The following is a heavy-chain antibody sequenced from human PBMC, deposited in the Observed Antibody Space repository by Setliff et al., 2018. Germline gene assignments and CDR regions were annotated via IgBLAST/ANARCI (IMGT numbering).Heavy chain of an antibody. CDR2: ISAYTGKT. CDR1: GYTFTSYD. CDR3: ARVPRLEWLLPTFDS. D-gene: IGHD3-3*01. Sequence: ASVKVSCKASGYTFTSYDINWVRQATGQGLEWMGWISAYTGKTDYAQNFQGRVTMTTDTSTSTAYMELRSLRSDDTAVYYCARVPRLEWLLPTFDSWGQGTLVTVSS. V-gene: IGHV1-18*01. J-gene: IGHJ4*02.